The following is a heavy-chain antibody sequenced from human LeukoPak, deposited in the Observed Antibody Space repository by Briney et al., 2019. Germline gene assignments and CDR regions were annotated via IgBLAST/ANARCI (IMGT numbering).Heavy chain of an antibody. CDR3: ARDGIVGASPYFDY. V-gene: IGHV3-7*01. D-gene: IGHD1-26*01. CDR2: IKQDGSEK. CDR1: GFTFSSYW. Sequence: GGSLGLSCAASGFTFSSYWMSWVRQAPGKGLEWVANIKQDGSEKYYVDSVKGRFTISRDNAKNSLYLQMNSLRAEDTAVYYCARDGIVGASPYFDYWGQGTLVTVSS. J-gene: IGHJ4*02.